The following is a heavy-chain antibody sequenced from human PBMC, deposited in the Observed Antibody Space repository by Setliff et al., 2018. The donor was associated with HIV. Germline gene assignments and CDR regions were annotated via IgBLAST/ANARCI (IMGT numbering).Heavy chain of an antibody. Sequence: PGGSLRLSCAASGFTFSSYSMNWVRQAPGKGLGWVSSISSSSSYIYYADSVKGRFTISRDNAKNSLYLQMNSLRAEDTAVYYCARDFRVDCSGGGCLGYWGQGTLVTVSS. CDR1: GFTFSSYS. D-gene: IGHD2-15*01. J-gene: IGHJ4*02. CDR3: ARDFRVDCSGGGCLGY. CDR2: ISSSSSYI. V-gene: IGHV3-21*01.